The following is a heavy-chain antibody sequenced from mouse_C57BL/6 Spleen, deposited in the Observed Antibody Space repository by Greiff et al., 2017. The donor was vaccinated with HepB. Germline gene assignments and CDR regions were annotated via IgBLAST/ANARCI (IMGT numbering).Heavy chain of an antibody. J-gene: IGHJ3*01. Sequence: QVQLKESGPGLVAPSQSLSITCTVSGFSLTSYGVSWVRQPPGKGLEWLGVIWGDGSTNYHSALISRLSISKDNSKGQVFLKLNRLQTDDTATYYWGKPVDGNAFAYWGQGTLVTVSA. CDR1: GFSLTSYG. CDR2: IWGDGST. D-gene: IGHD2-1*01. CDR3: GKPVDGNAFAY. V-gene: IGHV2-3*01.